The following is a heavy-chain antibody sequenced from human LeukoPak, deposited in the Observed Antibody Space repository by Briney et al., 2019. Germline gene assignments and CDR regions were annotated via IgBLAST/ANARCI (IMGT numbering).Heavy chain of an antibody. D-gene: IGHD3-9*01. CDR1: GYTFTSYG. CDR3: ARWYYDILTGYYALYYFDY. V-gene: IGHV1-18*04. Sequence: ASVKVSCKASGYTFTSYGISWVRQAPGQGLEWMGWISAYNGNTNYAQKLQGRVTMTTDTSTSTAYMELRSLRSDDTAVYYCARWYYDILTGYYALYYFDYWGKGTLVTVSS. J-gene: IGHJ4*02. CDR2: ISAYNGNT.